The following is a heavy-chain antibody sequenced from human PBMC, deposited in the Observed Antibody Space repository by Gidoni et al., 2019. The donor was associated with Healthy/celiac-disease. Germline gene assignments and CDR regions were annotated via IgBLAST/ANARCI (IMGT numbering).Heavy chain of an antibody. CDR3: AKSGGPVPLVVITPVIGMDV. CDR1: GFTFSSYA. V-gene: IGHV3-23*01. CDR2: ISGSGGST. J-gene: IGHJ6*02. D-gene: IGHD3-22*01. Sequence: EVQLLESGGGLVQPGGSLRLSCAASGFTFSSYAMRWVRQAPGKWLEWVSAISGSGGSTYYADSVKGRFTISRDNSKNTLYLQMNSLRAEDTAVYYCAKSGGPVPLVVITPVIGMDVWGQGTTVTVSS.